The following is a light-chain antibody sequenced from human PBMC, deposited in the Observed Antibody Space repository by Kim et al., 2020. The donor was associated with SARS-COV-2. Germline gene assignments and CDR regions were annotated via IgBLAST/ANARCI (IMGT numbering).Light chain of an antibody. J-gene: IGKJ2*01. CDR2: DAS. CDR1: QSINGH. CDR3: QQSFTTRYT. V-gene: IGKV1-39*01. Sequence: DIQMTQSPSSLSASVGDRVTITCRASQSINGHLNWYQHKPGKAPKLLIYDASNLLSGVPSRFSGSGSGTDFSLTISSLQPEDFATYYCQQSFTTRYTFGQGTKLEI.